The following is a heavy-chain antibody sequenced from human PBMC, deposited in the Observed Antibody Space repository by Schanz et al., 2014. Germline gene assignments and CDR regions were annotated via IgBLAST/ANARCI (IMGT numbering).Heavy chain of an antibody. V-gene: IGHV3-15*01. CDR1: GFTMRNEW. CDR3: TTAHYSSNYETLDY. CDR2: IKSRIHGGTT. D-gene: IGHD6-13*01. Sequence: EVQLVESGGGFVQPGGSLRLSCAASGFTMRNEWMSWVRQAPGKGLEWVARIKSRIHGGTTDYAAPVKGRFTISRDDSKHTVYLQMDSLKTEDTALYYCTTAHYSSNYETLDYWGQGTLVTVSS. J-gene: IGHJ4*02.